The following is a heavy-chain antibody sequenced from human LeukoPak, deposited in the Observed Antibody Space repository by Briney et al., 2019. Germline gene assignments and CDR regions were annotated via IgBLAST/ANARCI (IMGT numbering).Heavy chain of an antibody. CDR2: ISYDGSNK. V-gene: IGHV3-30-3*01. CDR1: GFTFSSYA. CDR3: ARAKVRSSGWLDAFVI. J-gene: IGHJ3*02. Sequence: GGSLRLSCAASGFTFSSYAMHWVRQAPGKGLEWVAVISYDGSNKYYADSVKGRFTISRDNSKNTLYLQMNSLRAEDTAVYYCARAKVRSSGWLDAFVIWGQGTMVTVSS. D-gene: IGHD6-19*01.